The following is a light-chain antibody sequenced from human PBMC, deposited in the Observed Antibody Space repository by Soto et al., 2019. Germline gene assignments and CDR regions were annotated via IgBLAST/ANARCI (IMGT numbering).Light chain of an antibody. V-gene: IGKV3-20*01. CDR1: QSVTSNY. J-gene: IGKJ1*01. CDR3: QQYTDWPLT. CDR2: CIS. Sequence: EVVLTQSPGTLSLSTGERATLSCRVSQSVTSNYLAWYQQKPGQAPRLLIYCISTRATGVPDRFSGSGSGTDFTLTISRLEAEDVAVYYCQQYTDWPLTFGQGTKVDIK.